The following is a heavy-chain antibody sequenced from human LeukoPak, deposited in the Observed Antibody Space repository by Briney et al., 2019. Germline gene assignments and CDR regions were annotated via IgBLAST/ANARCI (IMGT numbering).Heavy chain of an antibody. CDR1: GFTFSSHD. J-gene: IGHJ6*02. D-gene: IGHD3-22*01. CDR3: ARGPRYGSSGYPNYGMDV. V-gene: IGHV3-13*01. CDR2: ICTGGDT. Sequence: GGSLRLSCAASGFTFSSHDMHWVRQAAGKGLEWVSAICTGGDTYYVDAVKGRFTISRENAKNSLYLQMNSLRAGYTAVYYCARGPRYGSSGYPNYGMDVWGQGTTVTVSS.